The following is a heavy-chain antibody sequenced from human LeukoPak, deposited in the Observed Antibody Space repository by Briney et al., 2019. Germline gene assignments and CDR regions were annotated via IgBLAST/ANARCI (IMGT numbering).Heavy chain of an antibody. CDR1: GYTFTDYY. V-gene: IGHV1-69-2*01. CDR3: ATTPYSGSYRPYYFDY. CDR2: VDPEDGET. D-gene: IGHD1-26*01. J-gene: IGHJ4*02. Sequence: ASVKVSCKVSGYTFTDYYMHWVQQAPGKGLEWMALVDPEDGETIYAEKFQGRVTITADTSTDTAYMELSSLRSEDTAVYYCATTPYSGSYRPYYFDYWGQGTLVTVSS.